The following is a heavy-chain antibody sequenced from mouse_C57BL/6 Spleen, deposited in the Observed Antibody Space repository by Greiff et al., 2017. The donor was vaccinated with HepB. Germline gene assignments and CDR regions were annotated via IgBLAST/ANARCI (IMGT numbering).Heavy chain of an antibody. CDR3: ARQGLDYYCSSYVFDY. J-gene: IGHJ2*01. CDR1: GFTFSSYG. V-gene: IGHV5-6*01. Sequence: EVKLVESGGDLVKPGGSLKLSCAASGFTFSSYGMSWVRQTPDKRLEWVATISSGGSYTYYPDSVKGRFTISRANAKNTLYLQISSLKSEGTAMYYCARQGLDYYCSSYVFDYWGQGTTRTVSS. D-gene: IGHD1-1*01. CDR2: ISSGGSYT.